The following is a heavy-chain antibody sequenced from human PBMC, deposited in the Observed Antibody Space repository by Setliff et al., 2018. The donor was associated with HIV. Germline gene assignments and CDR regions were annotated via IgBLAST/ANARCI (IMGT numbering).Heavy chain of an antibody. CDR2: ISSGTRYI. J-gene: IGHJ3*02. CDR1: GFSFSSYS. D-gene: IGHD1-1*01. V-gene: IGHV3-21*04. CDR3: ARPFTTGIDAFDI. Sequence: GGSLRLSCAASGFSFSSYSMNWVRQAPGKGLEWVSSISSGTRYIHYADSVKGRFTISRDNVKNALYLQMNSLRAEDTAVYYCARPFTTGIDAFDIWGQGTMVTVSS.